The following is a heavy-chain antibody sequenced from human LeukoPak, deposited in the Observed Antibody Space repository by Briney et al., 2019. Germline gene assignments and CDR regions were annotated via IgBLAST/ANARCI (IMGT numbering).Heavy chain of an antibody. D-gene: IGHD5-18*01. CDR1: GGSISSYY. Sequence: PSETLSLTCTVSGGSISSYYWSWIRQPPGKGLEWIGYIYYSGSTNYNPSLKSRVTISVGTSKNQFSLKLSSVTAADTAVYYCARDNGSRGYSYGYPGGAFDIWGQGTMVIVSS. CDR2: IYYSGST. CDR3: ARDNGSRGYSYGYPGGAFDI. J-gene: IGHJ3*02. V-gene: IGHV4-59*01.